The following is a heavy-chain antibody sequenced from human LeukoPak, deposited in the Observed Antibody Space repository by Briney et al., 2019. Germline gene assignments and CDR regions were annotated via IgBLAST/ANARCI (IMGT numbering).Heavy chain of an antibody. CDR2: IKQDGSEK. CDR1: GFTFSGYW. V-gene: IGHV3-7*01. CDR3: ARDPYYYDNNGHPSAFDY. J-gene: IGHJ4*02. D-gene: IGHD3-22*01. Sequence: GGSLRLSCVASGFTFSGYWISWVRQAPGKGLEWVANIKQDGSEKYYVDSVKGRFTLSRDNAKNSLYLQMNSLRAEDTAVYYCARDPYYYDNNGHPSAFDYWGQGTLVTVSS.